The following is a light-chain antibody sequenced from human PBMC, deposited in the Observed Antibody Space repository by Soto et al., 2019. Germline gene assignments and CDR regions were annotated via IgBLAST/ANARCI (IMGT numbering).Light chain of an antibody. V-gene: IGKV3-20*01. J-gene: IGKJ4*01. CDR1: QNIGSSN. CDR3: QHYQSFFAII. CDR2: GAS. Sequence: EIVLTHSQGTLSLSPCERATLSSSASQNIGSSNVAWYQHKPGLAPRLLLYGASSRATGIPDRFSGGGSGTDFTLTISRLEPEDFGVYYCQHYQSFFAIIFGGGTKVDIK.